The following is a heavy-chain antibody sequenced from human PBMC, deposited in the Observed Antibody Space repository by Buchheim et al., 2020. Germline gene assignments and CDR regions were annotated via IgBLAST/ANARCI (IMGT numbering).Heavy chain of an antibody. D-gene: IGHD1-7*01. CDR3: ARETTRFVSASYDY. Sequence: EVQLVESGGGLVQPGGSLRLSCAASGFTFSGYWMNWVRQAPGKGLEWVSSISSSSSYIYYADSVQGRFTISRDNAKNSLSLQMNSLRAEDTAVYYCARETTRFVSASYDYWGQGTL. V-gene: IGHV3-21*01. CDR1: GFTFSGYW. J-gene: IGHJ4*02. CDR2: ISSSSSYI.